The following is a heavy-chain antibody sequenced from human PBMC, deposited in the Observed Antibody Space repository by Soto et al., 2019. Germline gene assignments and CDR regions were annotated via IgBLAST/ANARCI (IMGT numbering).Heavy chain of an antibody. V-gene: IGHV2-5*02. D-gene: IGHD6-6*01. CDR1: GFSLSTSGVG. J-gene: IGHJ6*03. Sequence: QITLKESGPTLVKPTQTLTLTCTFSGFSLSTSGVGVGWIRQPPGKALEWLALIYWDDDKRYSPSLKSRLTKPKDTSKNQVGLTMTNMDPVDTATYYCAHSSSIAARPFSYYCYMDVWGKGTTVTVS. CDR2: IYWDDDK. CDR3: AHSSSIAARPFSYYCYMDV.